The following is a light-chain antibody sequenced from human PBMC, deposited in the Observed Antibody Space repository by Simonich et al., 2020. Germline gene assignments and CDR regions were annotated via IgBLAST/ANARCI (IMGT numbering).Light chain of an antibody. V-gene: IGLV1-44*01. CDR2: SNN. CDR3: AAWDDSLNGWV. CDR1: RSNIGSNT. J-gene: IGLJ3*02. Sequence: QSVLTQPPSASGTPGPRVTISCSGSRSNIGSNTVNWYQQLPGTAPKLLIYSNNHRPSGVPDRFSGSKSGTSASLAISGLQSEDEADYYCAAWDDSLNGWVFGGGTKLTVL.